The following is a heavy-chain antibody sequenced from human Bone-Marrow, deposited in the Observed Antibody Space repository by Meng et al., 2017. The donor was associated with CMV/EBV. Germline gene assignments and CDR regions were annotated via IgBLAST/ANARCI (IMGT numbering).Heavy chain of an antibody. V-gene: IGHV4-59*01. CDR1: SDSIGDYH. J-gene: IGHJ4*02. D-gene: IGHD6-19*01. CDR2: IFYTGNT. CDR3: AGVKAGPYFDS. Sequence: SETLSLTCNVSSDSIGDYHFSWIRQPPGKGLEWIGYIFYTGNTNYNPSLKSRLTISTDASKNRFSLRLNSVTAADAAVYYCAGVKAGPYFDSWGQGLLVTVSS.